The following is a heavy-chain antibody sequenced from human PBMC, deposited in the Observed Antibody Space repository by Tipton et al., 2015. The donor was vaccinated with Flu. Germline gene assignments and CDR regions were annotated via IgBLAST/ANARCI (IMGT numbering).Heavy chain of an antibody. CDR1: GGSIGSGGYY. CDR2: IYYSGST. V-gene: IGHV4-31*03. J-gene: IGHJ3*02. Sequence: TLSLTCTVSGGSIGSGGYYWSWIRQHPGKGLEWIGYIYYSGSTYYNPSLKSRVTISVDTSKNQFSLKLSSVTAADTAAYYCARSSSDDSSGYYYPEAFDIWGQGTMVTVSS. D-gene: IGHD3-22*01. CDR3: ARSSSDDSSGYYYPEAFDI.